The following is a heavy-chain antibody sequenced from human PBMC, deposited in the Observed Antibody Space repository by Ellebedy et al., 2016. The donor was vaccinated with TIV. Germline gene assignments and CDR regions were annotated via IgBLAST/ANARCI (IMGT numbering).Heavy chain of an antibody. Sequence: PGGPLRLSCPPSGFTFPGFSMSWVRQAQGKGLEWVAHIMENGYERYYVDSVKGRFTISRDNTRNSLYLQMNSLRADDTAVYYCTKDGSGTMNFWGQGTLVTVSS. CDR2: IMENGYER. V-gene: IGHV3-7*01. J-gene: IGHJ4*02. D-gene: IGHD1-1*01. CDR3: TKDGSGTMNF. CDR1: GFTFPGFS.